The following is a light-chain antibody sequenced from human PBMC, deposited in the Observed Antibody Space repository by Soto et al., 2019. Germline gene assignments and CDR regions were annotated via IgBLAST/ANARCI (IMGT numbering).Light chain of an antibody. Sequence: EVVLTQSKATLSLSPGGRATLSCRASEDVSSYLAWYQQRPGQAPRLLIYEASNRATGIPARFSGSGSGTDFTLTISSLEPEDFAFYYCQHRSKWPPWTFGQRTKVDIK. CDR3: QHRSKWPPWT. J-gene: IGKJ1*01. CDR2: EAS. CDR1: EDVSSY. V-gene: IGKV3-11*01.